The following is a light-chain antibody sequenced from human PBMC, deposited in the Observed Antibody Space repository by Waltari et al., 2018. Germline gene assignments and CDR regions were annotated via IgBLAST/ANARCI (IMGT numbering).Light chain of an antibody. CDR3: HSYVDTYHV. CDR1: SGSISSNS. J-gene: IGLJ3*02. V-gene: IGLV6-57*02. CDR2: EDG. Sequence: NFVLTQPLSVSESPGKTVTISCTGSSGSISSNSVQWYRQRPGSAPPTVIYEDGRRPSGVPDRFSGSIDRSSNSASLTISGLKTEDEGDYYCHSYVDTYHVFGGGTKLTVL.